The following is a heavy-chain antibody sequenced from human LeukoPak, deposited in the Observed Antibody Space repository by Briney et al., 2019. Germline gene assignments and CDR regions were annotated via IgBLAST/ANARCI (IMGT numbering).Heavy chain of an antibody. CDR1: GFTFSGSA. J-gene: IGHJ4*02. D-gene: IGHD3-9*01. V-gene: IGHV3-73*01. CDR3: TTGRFDYLEDY. Sequence: PGGSLRLSCAASGFTFSGSAMHWVRQASGKGLEWVGRIRSKANSYATAYAASVKGRFTISRDDSKNTAYLQMISLKTEDTAVYYCTTGRFDYLEDYWGQGTLVTVSS. CDR2: IRSKANSYAT.